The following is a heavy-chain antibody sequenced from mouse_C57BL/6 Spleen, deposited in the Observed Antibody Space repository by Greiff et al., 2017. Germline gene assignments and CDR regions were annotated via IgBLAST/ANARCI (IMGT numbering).Heavy chain of an antibody. J-gene: IGHJ2*01. CDR3: ARQGGHFDD. V-gene: IGHV5-6*02. CDR1: GFTFSSYG. CDR2: ISSGGSYT. Sequence: EVKLVESGGDLVKPGGSLKLSCAASGFTFSSYGMSWVRQTPDKRLEWVATISSGGSYTYYPDSVKGRFTISRDNAKNTLYLQMSSLKSEDTAMYYCARQGGHFDDWGQGTTLTVSS.